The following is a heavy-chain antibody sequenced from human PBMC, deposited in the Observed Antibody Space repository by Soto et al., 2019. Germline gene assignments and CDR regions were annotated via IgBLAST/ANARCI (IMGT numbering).Heavy chain of an antibody. D-gene: IGHD6-19*01. CDR3: ARSVAVPGAHIDY. J-gene: IGHJ4*02. Sequence: KTSETLSLTCSVSGGSISGSYWSWIRRSPGKGLEWLGYVYYTGSTNYSPSLRSRVSISVDTSKNEFSLRLSSVTAADTAVYFCARSVAVPGAHIDYWGQGTQVTVSS. V-gene: IGHV4-59*01. CDR1: GGSISGSY. CDR2: VYYTGST.